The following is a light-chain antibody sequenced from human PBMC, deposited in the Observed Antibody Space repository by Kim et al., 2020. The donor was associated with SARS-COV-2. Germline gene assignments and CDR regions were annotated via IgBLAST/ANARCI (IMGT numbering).Light chain of an antibody. CDR3: NSRDSSGNHLWV. J-gene: IGLJ3*02. Sequence: SSELTQDHAVSVALGQTVRITCQGDSLRSYYASWYQQKPGQAPVLVIYGKNNRPSGIPDRFSGSSSGNTASLTITGAQAEDEADYYCNSRDSSGNHLWVFGGGTQLTVL. V-gene: IGLV3-19*01. CDR1: SLRSYY. CDR2: GKN.